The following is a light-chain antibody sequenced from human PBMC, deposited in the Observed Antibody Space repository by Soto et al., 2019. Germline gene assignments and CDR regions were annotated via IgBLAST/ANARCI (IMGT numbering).Light chain of an antibody. V-gene: IGKV1D-13*01. CDR1: QGVSSS. Sequence: AIPLTPSPSSLSASVGDRVTITCRASQGVSSSLAWYQQKPGTAPKLLIYDASDLETGVPSRFSGSGSGTDFTLTISSLQPEDFATYYCQQFNNYPLTFGQGTRLEIK. CDR2: DAS. CDR3: QQFNNYPLT. J-gene: IGKJ5*01.